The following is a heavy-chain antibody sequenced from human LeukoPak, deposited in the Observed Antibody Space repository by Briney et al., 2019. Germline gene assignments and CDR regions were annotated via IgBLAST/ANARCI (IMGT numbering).Heavy chain of an antibody. Sequence: PGGSLRLSCAVSGVTVSSNHMSWVRQAPGKGLEWVSAIHSGGGTYYAGSVKGRFTLSRDISKNTLYLQMNSLRAEDTAVYYCVRDASWGQGTLVTVSS. V-gene: IGHV3-66*01. CDR3: VRDAS. J-gene: IGHJ4*02. CDR1: GVTVSSNH. CDR2: IHSGGGT.